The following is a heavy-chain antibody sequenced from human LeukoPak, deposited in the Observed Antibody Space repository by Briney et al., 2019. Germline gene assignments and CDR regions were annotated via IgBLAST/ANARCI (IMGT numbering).Heavy chain of an antibody. Sequence: TSETLSLTCAVYGGSFSGYYWSWIRQPPGKGLEWIGEINHSGSTNYNPSLKSRVTISVDTSKNQFSLKLSSVTAADTAVYYCAKDDVVVILPDNWFDPWGQGTLVTVSS. D-gene: IGHD3-22*01. V-gene: IGHV4-34*01. CDR3: AKDDVVVILPDNWFDP. J-gene: IGHJ5*02. CDR1: GGSFSGYY. CDR2: INHSGST.